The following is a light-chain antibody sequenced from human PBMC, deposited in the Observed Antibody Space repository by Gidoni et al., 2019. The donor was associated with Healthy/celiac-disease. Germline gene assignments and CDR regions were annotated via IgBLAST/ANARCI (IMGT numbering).Light chain of an antibody. CDR1: QSISSY. J-gene: IGKJ2*01. Sequence: DIQMTPSPSSLSASVGDRVTITCRASQSISSYLNWYQQKPGNAPKLLIYAASSLQSGVPSRFSGSGSGTDFTLTISSLQPEDFATYYCQQSYSTPRYTFGQGTKLEIK. V-gene: IGKV1-39*01. CDR3: QQSYSTPRYT. CDR2: AAS.